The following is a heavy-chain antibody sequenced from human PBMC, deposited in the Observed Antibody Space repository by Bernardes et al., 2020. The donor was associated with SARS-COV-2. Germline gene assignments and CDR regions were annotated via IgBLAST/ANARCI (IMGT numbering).Heavy chain of an antibody. CDR2: INHSGST. J-gene: IGHJ4*02. V-gene: IGHV4-34*01. CDR1: GRSFSGYY. D-gene: IGHD4-17*01. Sequence: SETLSLTCAVYGRSFSGYYWSWIRQPPGKGLEWIGEINHSGSTNYNPSLKSRVTISVDTPKNQFSLKLSSVTAADTAVYYCARGSGDYAFDYWGQGTLVTVSS. CDR3: ARGSGDYAFDY.